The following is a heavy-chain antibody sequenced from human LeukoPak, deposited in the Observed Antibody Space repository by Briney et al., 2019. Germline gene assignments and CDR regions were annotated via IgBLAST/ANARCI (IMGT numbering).Heavy chain of an antibody. J-gene: IGHJ5*02. V-gene: IGHV3-53*01. CDR3: ARVEIGWFDP. CDR2: IYTGGST. D-gene: IGHD2/OR15-2a*01. CDR1: GFSVRSNY. Sequence: GGSLRLSCAASGFSVRSNYMSWVRQAPGKGLEWVSVIYTGGSTYYADPVKDRFTISRDNSKNTLYLQMNSLRAEDTAVYYCARVEIGWFDPWGQGTLVTVSS.